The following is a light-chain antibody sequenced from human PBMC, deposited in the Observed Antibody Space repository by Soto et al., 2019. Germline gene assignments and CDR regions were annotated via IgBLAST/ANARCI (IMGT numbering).Light chain of an antibody. CDR3: SSYAV. V-gene: IGLV2-8*01. CDR2: EVS. J-gene: IGLJ1*01. CDR1: SSDVGGYNY. Sequence: QSGLTQPPSPSGSPGQSVTISCSGTSSDVGGYNYVSWYQQHPGKAPKLMIYEVSKRPSGVPDRFSGSKSGNTASLTVSGLQAEDEADYYCSSYAVFGTGTKVTVL.